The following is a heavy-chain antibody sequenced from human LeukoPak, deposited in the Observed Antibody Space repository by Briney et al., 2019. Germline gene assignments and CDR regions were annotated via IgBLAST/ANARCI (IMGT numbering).Heavy chain of an antibody. CDR2: IYHSGST. CDR3: ARLVEMATIVDY. Sequence: SETLSLTCAVSGYSISSGYYWGWIRQPPGKGLEWIGSIYHSGSTYYNPSLKSRVTISVDTSKNQFSPKLSSVTAADTAVYYCARLVEMATIVDYWGQGTLVTVSS. CDR1: GYSISSGYY. J-gene: IGHJ4*02. V-gene: IGHV4-38-2*01. D-gene: IGHD5-24*01.